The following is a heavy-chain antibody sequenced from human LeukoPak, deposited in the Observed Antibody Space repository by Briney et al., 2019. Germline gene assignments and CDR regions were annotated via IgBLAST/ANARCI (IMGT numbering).Heavy chain of an antibody. CDR3: AGCPDFDFHNAFDI. V-gene: IGHV3-21*01. CDR2: ISSSSSYI. D-gene: IGHD3-9*01. CDR1: GFTFSSYS. J-gene: IGHJ3*02. Sequence: GGSLRLSCAASGFTFSSYSMNWVRQAPGKGLEWVSSISSSSSYIYYADSVKGRFTISRDNAKNSLYLQMNSLRAEDTAVYYCAGCPDFDFHNAFDIWGQGTMVTVSS.